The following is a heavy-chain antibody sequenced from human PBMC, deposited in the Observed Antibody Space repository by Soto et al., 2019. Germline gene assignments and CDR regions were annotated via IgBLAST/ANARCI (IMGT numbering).Heavy chain of an antibody. Sequence: GGSLRLSCAASGFTVSSNYMSWVRQAPGKGLEWVSVIYSGGSTYYADYVKGRFTISRDNSKNTLYLQMNSLRAEDTAVYYCARDAERCSGGSCYAGWGQGTLVTVSS. CDR3: ARDAERCSGGSCYAG. J-gene: IGHJ4*02. CDR1: GFTVSSNY. V-gene: IGHV3-66*01. CDR2: IYSGGST. D-gene: IGHD2-15*01.